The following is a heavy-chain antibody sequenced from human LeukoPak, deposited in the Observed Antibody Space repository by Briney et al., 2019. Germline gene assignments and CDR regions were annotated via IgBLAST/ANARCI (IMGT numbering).Heavy chain of an antibody. CDR2: INPNSGGT. D-gene: IGHD5-24*01. V-gene: IGHV1-2*02. CDR3: ARDRYGDGFAHLDY. J-gene: IGHJ4*02. Sequence: ASVKVSCKASGYTFTGYYMHWVRQAPGQGLEWMGWINPNSGGTNYAQKFQGRVTMTRDTSISTAYMELSRLTSDDTAVYYCARDRYGDGFAHLDYWGQGALVTVSS. CDR1: GYTFTGYY.